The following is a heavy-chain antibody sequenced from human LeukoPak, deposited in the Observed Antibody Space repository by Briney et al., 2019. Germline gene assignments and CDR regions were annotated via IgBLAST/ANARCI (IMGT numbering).Heavy chain of an antibody. CDR2: IYYSGTT. CDR1: GFTFSSYE. CDR3: ARDGVEMATLTGAFDI. V-gene: IGHV4-39*07. D-gene: IGHD5-24*01. Sequence: GSLRLSCAASGFTFSSYEMNWVRQAPGKGLEWIGSIYYSGTTYYNPSLKSRVTISVDTSKNQFSLKLSSVTAADTAVYYCARDGVEMATLTGAFDIWGQGTMVTVSS. J-gene: IGHJ3*02.